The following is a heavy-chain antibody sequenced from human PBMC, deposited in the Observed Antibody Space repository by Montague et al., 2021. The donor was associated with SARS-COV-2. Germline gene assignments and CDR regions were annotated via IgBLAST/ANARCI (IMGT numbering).Heavy chain of an antibody. J-gene: IGHJ4*02. V-gene: IGHV3-30*03. CDR1: GFTFSSYG. CDR2: ISDDGSKK. Sequence: SLRLSCAASGFTFSSYGMHWVRQAPGKGLEWVAVISDDGSKKYYVDSVKGRFTISRDNSKNTLYLQMNSLRTEDTAVYYCARDRSWLILGELDYWGQGTLVTVSS. D-gene: IGHD6-19*01. CDR3: ARDRSWLILGELDY.